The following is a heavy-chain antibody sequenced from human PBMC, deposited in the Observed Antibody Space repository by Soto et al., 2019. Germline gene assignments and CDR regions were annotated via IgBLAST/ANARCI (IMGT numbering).Heavy chain of an antibody. Sequence: PSEILSLTCAVYGGSFSGYYWSWIRQPPGKGLEWIGEINHSGSTNYNPSLKSRVTISVDTSKNQFSLKLSSVTAADTAVYYCARVSLTRLDYWGQGTLVTVSS. V-gene: IGHV4-34*01. D-gene: IGHD2-2*01. CDR1: GGSFSGYY. J-gene: IGHJ4*02. CDR2: INHSGST. CDR3: ARVSLTRLDY.